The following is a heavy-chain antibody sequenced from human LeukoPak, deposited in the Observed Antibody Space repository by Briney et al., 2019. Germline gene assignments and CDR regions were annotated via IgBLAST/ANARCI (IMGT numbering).Heavy chain of an antibody. Sequence: GGSLRLSCAASGFTFSDYYMSWIRQAPGKGLEWVSYISSSGSTIYYADSVKGRFTISRDNAKNSLYLQMNSLRAEDTAVYYCARVGIVVVPAARYFDYWGQGTLVTVSS. J-gene: IGHJ4*02. CDR3: ARVGIVVVPAARYFDY. CDR2: ISSSGSTI. CDR1: GFTFSDYY. D-gene: IGHD2-2*03. V-gene: IGHV3-11*04.